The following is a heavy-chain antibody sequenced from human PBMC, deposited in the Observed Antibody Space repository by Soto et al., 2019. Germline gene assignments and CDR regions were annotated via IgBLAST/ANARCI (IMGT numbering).Heavy chain of an antibody. J-gene: IGHJ6*02. CDR2: IYYSGST. CDR3: ARLEWRDYYYGMDV. CDR1: GGSISSSSYH. D-gene: IGHD2-8*01. V-gene: IGHV4-39*01. Sequence: PSETLSPTCTVSGGSISSSSYHWGWIRQPPGKGLEWIGSIYYSGSTYYNPSLKSRVTISVDTSKNRFSLKLSSVTAADAAVYYCARLEWRDYYYGMDVWGQGTTVT.